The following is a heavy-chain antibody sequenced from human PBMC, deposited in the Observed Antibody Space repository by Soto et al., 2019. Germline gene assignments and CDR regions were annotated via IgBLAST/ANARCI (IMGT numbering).Heavy chain of an antibody. CDR2: ISAYNGNT. CDR1: GYTFTSYG. D-gene: IGHD2-15*01. CDR3: ARDRVGYCSGGSGLLDY. V-gene: IGHV1-18*01. Sequence: QVQLVQSGAEVKKPGASVKVSCKASGYTFTSYGISWVRQAPGQGLEWMGWISAYNGNTNYAQKLQGRVTMTTDTSTSTAYMELRSLRSDDTAVYYCARDRVGYCSGGSGLLDYWGQGTLVTVSS. J-gene: IGHJ4*02.